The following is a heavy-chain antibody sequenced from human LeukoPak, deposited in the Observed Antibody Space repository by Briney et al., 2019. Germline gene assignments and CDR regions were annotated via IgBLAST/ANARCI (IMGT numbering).Heavy chain of an antibody. CDR1: GGSISSSSYY. D-gene: IGHD3-22*01. J-gene: IGHJ4*02. V-gene: IGHV4-39*01. CDR2: IYYSGSS. CDR3: ARLGYDSSGYCDY. Sequence: PSATLSLTCTVSGGSISSSSYYWGWLRPPPGKGLEWLGSIYYSGSSYYNPSLKSRVTISVDTSNNQFSLKLTSVTAADTAVYYCARLGYDSSGYCDYWGQGTLVTVSS.